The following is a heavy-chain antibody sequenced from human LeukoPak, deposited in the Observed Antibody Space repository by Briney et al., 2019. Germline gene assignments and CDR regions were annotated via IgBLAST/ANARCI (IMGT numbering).Heavy chain of an antibody. J-gene: IGHJ4*02. D-gene: IGHD3-10*01. CDR1: GGSISSGGYY. CDR2: IYHSGST. Sequence: PSETLSLTCTVSGGSISSGGYYWSWIRQPPGKGLEWIGYIYHSGSTYYNPSLKSRVTISVDRSKNQFSLKLSSVTAADTAIYYCARYLGTIDPFDFWGQRTLVTVSS. CDR3: ARYLGTIDPFDF. V-gene: IGHV4-30-2*01.